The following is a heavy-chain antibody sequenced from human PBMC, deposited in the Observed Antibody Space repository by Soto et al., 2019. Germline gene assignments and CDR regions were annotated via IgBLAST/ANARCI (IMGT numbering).Heavy chain of an antibody. Sequence: QVQLVQSGAEVRQPASSVKVSCKTSVGTFSSYAISWVRRAPGQGLEWMGGIVPIVDTSTYAQKFQGRVTITADESKSTVYMELSSLRSDDTAVYYCVRVVAIPGYPDNWGQGTLVTVSS. D-gene: IGHD5-12*01. CDR1: VGTFSSYA. J-gene: IGHJ4*02. CDR3: VRVVAIPGYPDN. CDR2: IVPIVDTS. V-gene: IGHV1-69*12.